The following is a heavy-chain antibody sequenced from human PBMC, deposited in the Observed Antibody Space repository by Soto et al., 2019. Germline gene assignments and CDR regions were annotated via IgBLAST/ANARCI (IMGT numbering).Heavy chain of an antibody. CDR3: ARHIPYCSSTSCSVRGLDY. Sequence: SETLSLTCTVSGGSISSSSYYWGWIRQHPGKGMEWIGSIYYSGSTYYNPSLKSRVTISVDTSKNQFSLKLSSVTAADTAVYYCARHIPYCSSTSCSVRGLDYWGQGTLVTVSS. V-gene: IGHV4-39*01. J-gene: IGHJ4*02. CDR2: IYYSGST. D-gene: IGHD2-2*01. CDR1: GGSISSSSYY.